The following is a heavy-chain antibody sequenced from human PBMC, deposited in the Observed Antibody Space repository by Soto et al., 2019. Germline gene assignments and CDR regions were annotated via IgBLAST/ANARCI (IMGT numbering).Heavy chain of an antibody. CDR3: ARDCSSSSCYGYFQH. CDR1: GFTFSDYY. Sequence: QVQLVESGGGLVKPGGSLRLSCAASGFTFSDYYMSWIRQAPGKGLEWVSHISGSGSTIYFADSVKGRFXIXXXXXXXXXXXXXNSLRAEDTAVYYCARDCSSSSCYGYFQHWGXXTRVTVSS. CDR2: ISGSGSTI. D-gene: IGHD2-2*01. V-gene: IGHV3-11*01. J-gene: IGHJ1*01.